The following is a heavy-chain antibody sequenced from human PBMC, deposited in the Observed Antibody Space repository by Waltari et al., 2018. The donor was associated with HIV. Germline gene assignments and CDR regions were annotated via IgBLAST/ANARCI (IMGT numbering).Heavy chain of an antibody. CDR3: ARKGYSSGWYQV. D-gene: IGHD6-19*01. CDR2: INHSGST. Sequence: QVQLQQWGAGLLKPSETLSLTCAVYGGSFSGYYWSWIRQPPGKGLEWIGEINHSGSTNYNPSLKSRVTISVDTSKNQFSLKLSSVTAADTAVYYCARKGYSSGWYQVWGQGTLVTVSS. J-gene: IGHJ1*01. V-gene: IGHV4-34*01. CDR1: GGSFSGYY.